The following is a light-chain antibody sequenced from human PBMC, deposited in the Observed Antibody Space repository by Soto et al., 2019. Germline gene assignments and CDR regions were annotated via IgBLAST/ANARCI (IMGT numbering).Light chain of an antibody. CDR1: QSVSNN. Sequence: ETVMTQSPATLSMSPGERATLSCRASQSVSNNLAWYQQKPGQAPRLLIYGASSRATGIPARFSGSGSGTQFTLTISSLQSEDFAVYYCQQYNNWPRTFGQGTKVDI. J-gene: IGKJ1*01. CDR2: GAS. CDR3: QQYNNWPRT. V-gene: IGKV3-15*01.